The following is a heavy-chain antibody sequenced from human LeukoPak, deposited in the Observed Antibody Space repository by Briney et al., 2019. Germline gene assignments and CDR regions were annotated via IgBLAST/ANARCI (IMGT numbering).Heavy chain of an antibody. J-gene: IGHJ5*02. CDR1: GHTFTSYG. CDR3: ARDYLRDILTGYSLSWFDP. Sequence: ASVKVSCKASGHTFTSYGISWVRQAPGQGLEWMGWISAYNGNTNYAQKLQGRVTMTTDTSTSTAYMELRSLRSDDTAVYYCARDYLRDILTGYSLSWFDPWGQGTLVTVSS. D-gene: IGHD3-9*01. V-gene: IGHV1-18*01. CDR2: ISAYNGNT.